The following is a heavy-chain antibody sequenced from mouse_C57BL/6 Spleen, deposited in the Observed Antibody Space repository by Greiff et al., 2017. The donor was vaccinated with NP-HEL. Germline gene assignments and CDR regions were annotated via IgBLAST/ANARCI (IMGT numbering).Heavy chain of an antibody. CDR1: GYSITSGYY. D-gene: IGHD2-5*01. CDR2: ISYDGSN. J-gene: IGHJ1*03. Sequence: EVQLQQSGPGLVKPSQSLSLTCSVPGYSITSGYYWNWIRQFPGNKLEWMGYISYDGSNNYNPSLKNRISITRDTSKNQFFLKLNSVTTEDTATYYCARGDYSNYVWYFDVWGTGTTVTVSS. V-gene: IGHV3-6*01. CDR3: ARGDYSNYVWYFDV.